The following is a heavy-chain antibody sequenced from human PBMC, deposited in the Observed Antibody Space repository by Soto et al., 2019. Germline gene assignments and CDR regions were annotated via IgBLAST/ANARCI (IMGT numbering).Heavy chain of an antibody. V-gene: IGHV4-34*01. CDR2: INHSGST. CDR3: ARVRRLPLYYYYMDV. Sequence: ETLSLTCAVYGGSFSGYYWSWIRQPPGKGLEWIGEINHSGSTNYNPSLKSRVTISVDTSKNQFSLKLSSVTAADTAVYYCARVRRLPLYYYYMDVWGKGTTVTVSS. CDR1: GGSFSGYY. J-gene: IGHJ6*03.